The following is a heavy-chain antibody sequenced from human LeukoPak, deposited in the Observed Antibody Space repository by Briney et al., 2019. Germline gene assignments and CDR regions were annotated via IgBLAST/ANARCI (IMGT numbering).Heavy chain of an antibody. V-gene: IGHV3-30*04. Sequence: GGSLRLSCAPSGFSFSSYAMHWVRQAPGKGLEWVAVISYDGSNKYYADSVKGRFTISRDNSKNTLYLQMNSLRAEDTAVYYCARDRLRAFDIWGQGTMVTVSS. D-gene: IGHD2-15*01. J-gene: IGHJ3*02. CDR3: ARDRLRAFDI. CDR2: ISYDGSNK. CDR1: GFSFSSYA.